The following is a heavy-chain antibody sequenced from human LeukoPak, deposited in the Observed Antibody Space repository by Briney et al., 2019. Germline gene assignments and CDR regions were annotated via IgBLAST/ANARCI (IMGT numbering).Heavy chain of an antibody. V-gene: IGHV3-15*01. Sequence: GGSLRLSCTASGFIFTNAWMSWVRQAPGKGLEWVGRIKSKTDGGTTDYAAPVTGRFTISRDNSKNTLYLQMNNLRGEDTAEYYCAKDMELASWGQGTLVTVSS. CDR1: GFIFTNAW. CDR2: IKSKTDGGTT. D-gene: IGHD1-26*01. CDR3: AKDMELAS. J-gene: IGHJ5*02.